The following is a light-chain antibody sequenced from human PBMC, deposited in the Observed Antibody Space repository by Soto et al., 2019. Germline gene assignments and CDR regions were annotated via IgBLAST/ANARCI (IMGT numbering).Light chain of an antibody. CDR3: SSYTSSSTLGV. CDR1: SSDVGGYNY. Sequence: QSVLTQPASVSGSPGQSITSSCTGTSSDVGGYNYVSWYQHHPGKAPKLMIYEVSNRPSGVSNRFSGSKSGNTASLTISGLQAEDEADYYCSSYTSSSTLGVFGTGTKVTVL. J-gene: IGLJ1*01. CDR2: EVS. V-gene: IGLV2-14*01.